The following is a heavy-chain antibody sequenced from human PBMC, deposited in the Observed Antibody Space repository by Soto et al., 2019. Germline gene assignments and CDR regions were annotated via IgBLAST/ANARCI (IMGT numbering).Heavy chain of an antibody. V-gene: IGHV4-34*01. CDR1: GGSFSGYY. Sequence: SETLSLTCAVYGGSFSGYYWSWIRQPPGKGLEWIGEINHSGSTNYNPSLKSRVTISVDTSKNQFSLKLSSVTAADTAVYYCALRGYRYGYNWFDPWGQGTLVTVSS. CDR2: INHSGST. D-gene: IGHD5-18*01. J-gene: IGHJ5*02. CDR3: ALRGYRYGYNWFDP.